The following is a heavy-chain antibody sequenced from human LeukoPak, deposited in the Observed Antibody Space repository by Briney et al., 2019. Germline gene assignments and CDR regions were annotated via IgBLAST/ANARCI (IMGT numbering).Heavy chain of an antibody. Sequence: SETLSLTCTVSGDSISAYYWSWVRQPPGKGLEWIAYIHYTGSINYNPSLKSRVTTSMDTSKSQFSLHVNSVTAADTAVYYCAKYGGSPANYFDYWGRGTLVTVSS. CDR2: IHYTGSI. CDR3: AKYGGSPANYFDY. J-gene: IGHJ4*02. D-gene: IGHD1-26*01. V-gene: IGHV4-59*08. CDR1: GDSISAYY.